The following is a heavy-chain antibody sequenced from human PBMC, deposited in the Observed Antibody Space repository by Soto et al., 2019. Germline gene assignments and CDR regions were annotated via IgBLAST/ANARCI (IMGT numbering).Heavy chain of an antibody. Sequence: GGSLRLSCTASGFTFGDYAMSWFRQAPGKGLEWVGFIRSKAYGGTTEYAASVKGRFTISRDDSKSIAYLQMNSLKTEDTAMYYCTRLAAADYYYGMDVWGQGTTVTVSS. V-gene: IGHV3-49*03. CDR2: IRSKAYGGTT. J-gene: IGHJ6*02. CDR1: GFTFGDYA. D-gene: IGHD6-13*01. CDR3: TRLAAADYYYGMDV.